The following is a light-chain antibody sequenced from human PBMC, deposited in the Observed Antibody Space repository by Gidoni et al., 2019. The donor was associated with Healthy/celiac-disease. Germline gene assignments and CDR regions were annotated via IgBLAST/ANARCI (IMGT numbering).Light chain of an antibody. Sequence: DIVMTQSPDSLAVSLGERATINCKSSQRVLYSSNNKNYLAWYQQKPGQPPKLLIYWASTRESGVPDRFSGSGSGTDFTLPISSLQAEDVAVYYCQQYYSTPYTFGQGTRLEIK. CDR1: QRVLYSSNNKNY. CDR3: QQYYSTPYT. CDR2: WAS. V-gene: IGKV4-1*01. J-gene: IGKJ2*01.